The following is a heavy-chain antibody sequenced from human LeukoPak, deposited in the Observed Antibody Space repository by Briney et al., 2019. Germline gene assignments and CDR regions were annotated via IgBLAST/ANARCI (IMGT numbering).Heavy chain of an antibody. V-gene: IGHV4-31*03. CDR1: GGSISSGGYY. D-gene: IGHD3-3*01. J-gene: IGHJ4*02. Sequence: SETLSLTCTVSGGSISSGGYYWSWVRQHPGKGLEWIGYIYYSGSTYYNPSLKSRVTISVDTSKNQFSLKLSSVTAADTAVYYCARVHFTPPPHDFWSGYYSPFPGYFDYWGQGTLVTVSS. CDR3: ARVHFTPPPHDFWSGYYSPFPGYFDY. CDR2: IYYSGST.